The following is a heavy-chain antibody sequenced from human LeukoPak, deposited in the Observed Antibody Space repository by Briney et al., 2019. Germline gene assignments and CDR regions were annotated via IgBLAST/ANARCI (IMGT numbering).Heavy chain of an antibody. D-gene: IGHD4-17*01. V-gene: IGHV4-39*01. CDR3: ARHYLVYGDYVSAYFDY. Sequence: PSETLSLTCTVSGGSISSSSYYWGWIRQPPGKGLEWIGSIYYSGSTYYNPSLKSRVTISVDTSKNQFSLKLSSVTAADTAVYYCARHYLVYGDYVSAYFDYWGQGTLVTVSS. CDR2: IYYSGST. CDR1: GGSISSSSYY. J-gene: IGHJ4*02.